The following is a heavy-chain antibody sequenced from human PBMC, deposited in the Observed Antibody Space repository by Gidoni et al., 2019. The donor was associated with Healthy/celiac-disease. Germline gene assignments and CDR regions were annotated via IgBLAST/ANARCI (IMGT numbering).Heavy chain of an antibody. J-gene: IGHJ6*02. D-gene: IGHD2-21*02. CDR2: ISSSGSTI. CDR1: GFTFSSYE. V-gene: IGHV3-48*03. Sequence: EVQLVESGGGLVQPGGSLRLSCAASGFTFSSYEMNWVRQAPGKGLEWVSYISSSGSTIYYADSVKGRFTISRDDAKNSLYLQMNSLRAEDTAVYYCARDLKHIVVVTADYYDYGMDVWGQGTTVTVSS. CDR3: ARDLKHIVVVTADYYDYGMDV.